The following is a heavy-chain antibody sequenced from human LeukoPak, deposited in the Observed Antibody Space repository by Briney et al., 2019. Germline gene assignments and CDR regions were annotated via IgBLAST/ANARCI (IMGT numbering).Heavy chain of an antibody. V-gene: IGHV1-69*02. CDR1: GGTFSSYT. J-gene: IGHJ6*03. CDR2: IIPILGIA. Sequence: ASVKVSCKASGGTFSSYTISWVRQAPGQGLEWMGRIIPILGIANYAQKFQGRVTITADKSTSTAYMELSSLRSEDTAVYYCARWVAAAGRTGYMDVWGKGTTVTVSS. CDR3: ARWVAAAGRTGYMDV. D-gene: IGHD6-13*01.